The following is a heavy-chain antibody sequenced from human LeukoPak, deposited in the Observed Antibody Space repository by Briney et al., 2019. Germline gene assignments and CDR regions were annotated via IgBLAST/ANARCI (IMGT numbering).Heavy chain of an antibody. V-gene: IGHV3-21*01. J-gene: IGHJ4*02. CDR3: ARDDDPGIMRVRLDY. Sequence: GGSLRLSCAASGFTFSSYSMNWVRQAPGKGLEWVSSISSSSSYIYYADSVKGRFTISRDNAKNSLYLQMNSLRAEDTAVYYCARDDDPGIMRVRLDYWGQGTLVTVSS. CDR1: GFTFSSYS. D-gene: IGHD1-1*01. CDR2: ISSSSSYI.